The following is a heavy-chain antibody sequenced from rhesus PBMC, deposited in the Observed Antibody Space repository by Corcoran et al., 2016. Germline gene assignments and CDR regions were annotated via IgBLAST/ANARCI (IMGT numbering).Heavy chain of an antibody. CDR3: ARWGSSYRYYGLDS. CDR2: INGNICST. CDR1: GSAFRSSW. D-gene: IGHD4-29*01. J-gene: IGHJ6*01. V-gene: IGHV4-80*01. Sequence: QVQLQESGPGLVKPSETLSLTCAVSGSAFRSSWWSWIRQSPGKGLEWIGEINGNICSTYYNPSLKSRVTMSKDASKNQFSLKLSSVTAADTAVYYCARWGSSYRYYGLDSWGQGVVVTVSS.